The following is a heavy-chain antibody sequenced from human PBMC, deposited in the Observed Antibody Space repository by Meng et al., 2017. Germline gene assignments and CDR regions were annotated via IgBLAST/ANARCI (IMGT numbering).Heavy chain of an antibody. V-gene: IGHV3-33*01. J-gene: IGHJ2*01. Sequence: QVGLVESGGGVVPPGRCLRLSCAASGFTFSSYGMHWVRQAPGKGLEWVAVIWYDGSNKYYADSVKGRFTISRDNSKNTLYLQMNSLRAEDTAVYYCARGLSTTYWYFDLWGRGTLVTVSS. CDR1: GFTFSSYG. D-gene: IGHD2/OR15-2a*01. CDR3: ARGLSTTYWYFDL. CDR2: IWYDGSNK.